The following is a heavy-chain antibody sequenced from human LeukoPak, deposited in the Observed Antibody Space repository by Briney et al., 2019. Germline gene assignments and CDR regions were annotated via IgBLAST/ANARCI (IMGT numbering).Heavy chain of an antibody. CDR1: GFTFSSYS. J-gene: IGHJ4*02. CDR2: IRSSSSTI. V-gene: IGHV3-48*01. Sequence: GGSLRLSCAASGFTFSSYSMNWVRQAPGKGLEWVSYIRSSSSTIYYADSVKGRFTISRDNAKNSLYLQMNSLRAEDTAVYYCARDSDYWGQGTLVTVSS. CDR3: ARDSDY.